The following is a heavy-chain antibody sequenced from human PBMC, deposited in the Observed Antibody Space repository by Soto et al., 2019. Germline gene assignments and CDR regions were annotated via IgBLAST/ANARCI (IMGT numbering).Heavy chain of an antibody. CDR3: ARGSPNIDIVVVPAAPPKNFNWFDP. CDR2: INHSGST. Sequence: SETLSLTCAVYGGSFSGYYWSWIRQPPGKGLEWIGEINHSGSTNYNPSLKSRVTISVDTSKNQFSLKLGSVTAADTAVYYCARGSPNIDIVVVPAAPPKNFNWFDPWGQGTLVTVSS. D-gene: IGHD2-2*01. J-gene: IGHJ5*02. V-gene: IGHV4-34*01. CDR1: GGSFSGYY.